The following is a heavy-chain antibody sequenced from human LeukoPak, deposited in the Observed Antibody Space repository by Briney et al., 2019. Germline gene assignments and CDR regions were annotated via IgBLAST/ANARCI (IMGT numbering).Heavy chain of an antibody. Sequence: PGGSLRLSCAASGFTFSSYAMNWVRQAPGKGLEGVSDISGSGDSAYYADSVKGRLTISRDNSKNTLYLQMNSLRAEDTAVYYCAKRVLDGYNSPFDYWGQGTLVTVSS. CDR3: AKRVLDGYNSPFDY. CDR2: ISGSGDSA. J-gene: IGHJ4*02. D-gene: IGHD5-24*01. V-gene: IGHV3-23*01. CDR1: GFTFSSYA.